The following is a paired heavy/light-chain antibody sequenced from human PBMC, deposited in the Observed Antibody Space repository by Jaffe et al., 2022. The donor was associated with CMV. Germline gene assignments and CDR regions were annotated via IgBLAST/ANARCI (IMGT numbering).Heavy chain of an antibody. CDR2: IYSGGAT. CDR3: FRGWSTTWSDPVDY. Sequence: EVQLVESGGGLIQPGGSLTLSCAASGFTVSRKDMNWVRQAPGKGLEWVSVIYSGGATKYADSVKGRFSVSRDNSKNTLYLQMTSLRADDTAVYYCFRGWSTTWSDPVDYWGQGTLVTVSS. CDR1: GFTVSRKD. V-gene: IGHV3-53*01. J-gene: IGHJ4*02. D-gene: IGHD6-13*01.
Light chain of an antibody. Sequence: QAVVTQEPSLTVSPGGTVTLTCGSSTGAVTSGHFPCWFQQRPGQAPRTLIYDTTNKHSWTPARFSGSLLGGKAALTLSGAQVEDEADYYCLVSYSGGSQVVFGGGTKLTVL. J-gene: IGLJ2*01. CDR2: DTT. CDR3: LVSYSGGSQVV. V-gene: IGLV7-46*01. CDR1: TGAVTSGHF.